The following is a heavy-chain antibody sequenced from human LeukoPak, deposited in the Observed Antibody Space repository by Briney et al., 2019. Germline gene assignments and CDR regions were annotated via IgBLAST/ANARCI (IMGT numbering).Heavy chain of an antibody. V-gene: IGHV4-61*01. CDR2: KYYSGST. D-gene: IGHD5-18*01. CDR3: ARGRSYGFDFDS. J-gene: IGHJ4*02. CDR1: GVSINTCCCY. Sequence: SETLSLTCDVSGVSINTCCCYWTWIRQPPGKGLEWIGYKYYSGSTRYNSSLRSRLTISLDSSKNQFSLRLTSVTAADTAVYYCARGRSYGFDFDSWGPGTLVIVSS.